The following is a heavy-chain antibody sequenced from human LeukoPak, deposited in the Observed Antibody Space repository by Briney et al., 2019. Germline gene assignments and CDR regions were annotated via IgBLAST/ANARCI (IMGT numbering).Heavy chain of an antibody. CDR2: ISTDGSST. D-gene: IGHD2/OR15-2a*01. V-gene: IGHV3-74*01. CDR1: GFTFSRYW. CDR3: ASYLTSIPSGMDV. Sequence: GGSLRLSCAVSGFTFSRYWMHWLRHAPGKGLVWVSRISTDGSSTTYADSVKGRFTISRDNGRNTLYLQMYSLRAEDTAVYYCASYLTSIPSGMDVWGQGTTVTVSS. J-gene: IGHJ6*02.